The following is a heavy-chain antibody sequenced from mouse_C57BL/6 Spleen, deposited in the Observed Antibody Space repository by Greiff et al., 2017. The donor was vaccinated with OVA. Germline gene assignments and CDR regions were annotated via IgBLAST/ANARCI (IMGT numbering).Heavy chain of an antibody. J-gene: IGHJ2*01. CDR1: GFTIKDYY. V-gene: IGHV14-1*01. CDR2: IDPEDGDT. CDR3: TTGGFHFDY. Sequence: VQLQQSGPELVRPGASVTLSCTASGFTIKDYYMHWVKQRPEQGLEWIGRIDPEDGDTEYAPKLQGKATMTADTSSNTAYLQLSSLTSEDTAVYYCTTGGFHFDYWGKGTTLTVAS.